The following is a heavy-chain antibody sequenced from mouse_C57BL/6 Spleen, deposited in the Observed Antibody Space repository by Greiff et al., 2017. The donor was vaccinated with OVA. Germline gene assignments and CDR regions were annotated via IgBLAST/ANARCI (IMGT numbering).Heavy chain of an antibody. J-gene: IGHJ2*01. D-gene: IGHD4-1*01. V-gene: IGHV1-15*01. CDR1: GYTFTDYE. CDR2: IDPETGGT. CDR3: TRTWDR. Sequence: VQLQQSGAELVRPGASVTLSCKASGYTFTDYEMHWVKQTPVHGLEWIGAIDPETGGTAYNQKFKGKAILTADKSSSTAYMERRSLTSEDSAVYYCTRTWDRWGQGTTLTVSS.